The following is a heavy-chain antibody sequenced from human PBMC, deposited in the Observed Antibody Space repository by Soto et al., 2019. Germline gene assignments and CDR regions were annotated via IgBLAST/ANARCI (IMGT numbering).Heavy chain of an antibody. V-gene: IGHV1-58*01. J-gene: IGHJ5*02. Sequence: GASVKVSCKASGFTFTSSAVQWGRQARGQRLEWIGWIVVGSGNTNYAQKFQERVTITRDMSTSTAYMELSSLRSEDTAVYYCAADNITHYDSSGYYPFDPWGQVTLVTVSS. D-gene: IGHD3-22*01. CDR1: GFTFTSSA. CDR3: AADNITHYDSSGYYPFDP. CDR2: IVVGSGNT.